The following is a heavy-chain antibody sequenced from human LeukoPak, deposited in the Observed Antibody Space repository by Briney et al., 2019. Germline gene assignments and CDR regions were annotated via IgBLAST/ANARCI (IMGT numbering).Heavy chain of an antibody. CDR2: IYYSGNT. CDR1: GGSMISYY. V-gene: IGHV4-59*01. J-gene: IGHJ5*02. CDR3: ARGASSSWTTRFDP. D-gene: IGHD6-13*01. Sequence: SETLSLTCTVSGGSMISYYWSWIRQPPGKGLEWIGYIYYSGNTNYIPSLKSRVTISVDTSKDQFYLKLSSVTAADTAVYYCARGASSSWTTRFDPWGQGTLVTVSS.